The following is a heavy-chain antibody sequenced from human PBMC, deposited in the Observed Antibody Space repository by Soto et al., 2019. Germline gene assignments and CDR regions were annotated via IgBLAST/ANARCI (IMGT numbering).Heavy chain of an antibody. Sequence: EVQLVESGGGLVKPGGSLRLSCAASGFTFSNAWMNWVRQAPGKGLEWVGRIKSKTDGGTTDYAAPVKGRFTISRDDSKNPLYLQMNSLKTEDTAVYYCTTGARYSSSWYSRYYGMDVWGQGTTVTVSS. CDR3: TTGARYSSSWYSRYYGMDV. V-gene: IGHV3-15*07. CDR1: GFTFSNAW. J-gene: IGHJ6*02. CDR2: IKSKTDGGTT. D-gene: IGHD6-13*01.